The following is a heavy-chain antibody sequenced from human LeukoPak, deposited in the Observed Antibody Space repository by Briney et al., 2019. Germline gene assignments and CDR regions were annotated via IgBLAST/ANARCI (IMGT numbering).Heavy chain of an antibody. J-gene: IGHJ5*02. D-gene: IGHD1-26*01. Sequence: GGSLRLTCAASGFTFSSKWMHWVRHAPGKGLVWVSCIKCDGSSTNYADSVKGRFTISGDNAKNTVFLQMNSLRVEDTAMYYCVRDSGSYWFDPWGQGTLVTVSS. CDR2: IKCDGSST. CDR1: GFTFSSKW. V-gene: IGHV3-74*01. CDR3: VRDSGSYWFDP.